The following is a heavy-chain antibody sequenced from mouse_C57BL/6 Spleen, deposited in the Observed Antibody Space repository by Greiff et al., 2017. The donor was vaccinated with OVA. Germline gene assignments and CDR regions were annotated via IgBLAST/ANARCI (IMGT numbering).Heavy chain of an antibody. J-gene: IGHJ3*01. CDR2: IRNKANNHAT. CDR3: TVGRHYYGSSYNAY. Sequence: EVKLVESGGGLVQPGGSMKLSCAASGFTFSDSWMDWVRQSPEKGLEWVAEIRNKANNHATYYAESVKGRFTISRDDSKSSVYLQMNSLRAEDTGNYYWTVGRHYYGSSYNAYWGQGTLVTVSA. D-gene: IGHD1-1*01. CDR1: GFTFSDSW. V-gene: IGHV6-6*01.